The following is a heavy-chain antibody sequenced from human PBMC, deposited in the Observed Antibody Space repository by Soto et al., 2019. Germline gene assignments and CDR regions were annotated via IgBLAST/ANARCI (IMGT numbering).Heavy chain of an antibody. V-gene: IGHV4-38-2*02. CDR2: VFYDGST. D-gene: IGHD6-13*01. Sequence: GTLSLRCAVSSYSISSGYYWCWIRQPPGKGLEWIGSVFYDGSTYSNPSLQSRVTISVDTSKNQFSLNLSSVTAADTAVYYCARDSSSLDPWGQGTLVTVSS. CDR3: ARDSSSLDP. CDR1: SYSISSGYY. J-gene: IGHJ5*02.